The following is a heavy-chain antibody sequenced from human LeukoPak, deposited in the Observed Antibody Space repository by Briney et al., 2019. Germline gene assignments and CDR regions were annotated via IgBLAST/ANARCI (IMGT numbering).Heavy chain of an antibody. J-gene: IGHJ4*02. CDR1: GFTFSSYW. V-gene: IGHV3-7*01. D-gene: IGHD2-2*01. CDR3: ARDLSTSLPGGFDY. CDR2: IKQDGSEK. Sequence: GGSLRLSCAASGFTFSSYWMSWVRQAPGKGLEWVANIKQDGSEKYYVDSVKGRFTISRDNAGNSVYLQMNSLRAEDTAVYYCARDLSTSLPGGFDYWGQGTLVTVSS.